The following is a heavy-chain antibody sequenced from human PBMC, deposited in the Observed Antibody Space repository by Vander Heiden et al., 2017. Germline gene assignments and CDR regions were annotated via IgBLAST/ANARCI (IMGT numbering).Heavy chain of an antibody. D-gene: IGHD2-2*02. CDR3: ARAGRLVVVVPAAIGYGMDV. CDR1: GYTFTGYC. V-gene: IGHV1-2*02. J-gene: IGHJ6*02. CDR2: INPNSGGT. Sequence: QVQLVQSGAEVTKPGASVKVSCKASGYTFTGYCMHWVRQAPGQGLEWMGWINPNSGGTNYAQKFQGRVTMTRDTSISTAYMELSRLRSDDTAVYYCARAGRLVVVVPAAIGYGMDVWGQGTTVTVSS.